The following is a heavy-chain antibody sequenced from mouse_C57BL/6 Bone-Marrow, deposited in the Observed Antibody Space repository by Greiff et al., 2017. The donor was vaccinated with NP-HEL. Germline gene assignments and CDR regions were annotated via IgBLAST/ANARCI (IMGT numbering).Heavy chain of an antibody. CDR1: GYTFTSYW. CDR2: INPSSGYT. Sequence: VQLQESGAELAKPGASVKLSCKASGYTFTSYWLHWVKQRPGQGLEWIGYINPSSGYTKYNQKFKDKATLTADKSSSTAYMQLSGLTSENSAVYYYARAMEYYIDYWGQGTTLTVSS. V-gene: IGHV1-7*01. J-gene: IGHJ2*01. CDR3: ARAMEYYIDY. D-gene: IGHD1-1*02.